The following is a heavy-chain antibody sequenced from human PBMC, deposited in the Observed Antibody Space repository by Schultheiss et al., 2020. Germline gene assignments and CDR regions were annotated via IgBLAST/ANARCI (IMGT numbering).Heavy chain of an antibody. Sequence: GESLKISCAASGFTFSSYAMSWVRQAPGKGLEWVSSISSCSSYIYYADSVKGRFTISRDNAKNSLSLQMNSLRVEDTAVYYCVREGSRSESDHWGQGTLVTVSS. CDR2: ISSCSSYI. CDR1: GFTFSSYA. CDR3: VREGSRSESDH. D-gene: IGHD6-13*01. V-gene: IGHV3-21*04. J-gene: IGHJ4*02.